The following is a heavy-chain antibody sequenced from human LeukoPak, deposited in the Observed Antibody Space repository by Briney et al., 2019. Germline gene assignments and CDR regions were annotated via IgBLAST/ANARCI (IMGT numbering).Heavy chain of an antibody. J-gene: IGHJ4*02. V-gene: IGHV3-9*01. CDR2: ISRNSRSI. CDR3: AKGGVVVTTMTDY. Sequence: SGGSLRLSCAASGFTFDDYAMHWVRQAPGKGLEWVSGISRNSRSIGYADSVKGRFTISRDNAKNSLYLQMNSLRAEDTSLYYCAKGGVVVTTMTDYWGQGTLVTVSS. CDR1: GFTFDDYA. D-gene: IGHD2-21*02.